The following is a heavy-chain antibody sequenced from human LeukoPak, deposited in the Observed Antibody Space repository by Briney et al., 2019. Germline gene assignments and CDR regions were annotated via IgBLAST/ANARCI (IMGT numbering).Heavy chain of an antibody. V-gene: IGHV3-23*01. D-gene: IGHD5-18*01. J-gene: IGHJ4*02. CDR1: GFPFSSYA. Sequence: PGGPLRLSCAASGFPFSSYAMSWVPQAPGKGREGVSAISGSGGSTYYADSVKGRFTISRDNSKNTLYLQMNSLRAEDTAVYYCAKHHGTAMVPDYWGQGTLVTVSS. CDR3: AKHHGTAMVPDY. CDR2: ISGSGGST.